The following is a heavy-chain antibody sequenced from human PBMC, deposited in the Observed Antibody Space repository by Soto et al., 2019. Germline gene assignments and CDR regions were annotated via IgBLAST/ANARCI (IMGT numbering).Heavy chain of an antibody. Sequence: PSETLSLTCTVSGGSVSSGDYYWSWIRQPPGKGLEWIGSVFHSGSTNYNPSLKSRLTMSVDTSKKHFSLTLRSVSAADTAVYFCARWRTARSAYWCFDLWGRGTLVTVSS. CDR3: ARWRTARSAYWCFDL. J-gene: IGHJ2*01. D-gene: IGHD4-17*01. CDR1: GGSVSSGDYY. V-gene: IGHV4-61*03. CDR2: VFHSGST.